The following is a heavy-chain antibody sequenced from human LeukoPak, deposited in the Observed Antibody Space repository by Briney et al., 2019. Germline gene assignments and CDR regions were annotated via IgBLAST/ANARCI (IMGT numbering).Heavy chain of an antibody. Sequence: GGSLRLSCAASGFTFSSYGMHWVRQAPGKGLEWVAVIWDDGSNKYYADSVKGRFTISRDSSENTLYLQMNSLRAEDTAVYYCAKDFARIGGGYNWGGYYMDVWGKGTTVTVSS. CDR3: AKDFARIGGGYNWGGYYMDV. J-gene: IGHJ6*03. D-gene: IGHD5-24*01. V-gene: IGHV3-33*06. CDR2: IWDDGSNK. CDR1: GFTFSSYG.